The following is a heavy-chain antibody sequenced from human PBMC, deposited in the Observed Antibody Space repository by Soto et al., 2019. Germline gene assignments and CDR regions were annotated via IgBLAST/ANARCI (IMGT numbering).Heavy chain of an antibody. J-gene: IGHJ6*02. CDR1: GYSFTSYY. Sequence: GASVKVSYKASGYSFTSYYMHWVRQAPGQGLEWMGVLNPSGTGATYAQNFQGRVTMTRDTSTSTVYMELSSLRSEDTAIYYCAREFTHYYGMDVWGQGTTVTVSS. V-gene: IGHV1-46*01. CDR3: AREFTHYYGMDV. CDR2: LNPSGTGA.